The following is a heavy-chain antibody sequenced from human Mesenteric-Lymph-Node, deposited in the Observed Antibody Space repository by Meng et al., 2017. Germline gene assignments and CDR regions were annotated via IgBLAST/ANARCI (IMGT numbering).Heavy chain of an antibody. D-gene: IGHD2-15*01. CDR2: IIPIFGTA. V-gene: IGHV1-69*06. CDR3: ARETPDIVMVVAAEASKYFDY. CDR1: GGTFSSYA. J-gene: IGHJ4*02. Sequence: SVKVSCKASGGTFSSYAMHWVRQAPGQGLEWMGGIIPIFGTANYAQKFQGRVSSTADKSTSTTYMELSSLRSEDTAVYYCARETPDIVMVVAAEASKYFDYWGQGTLVTVSS.